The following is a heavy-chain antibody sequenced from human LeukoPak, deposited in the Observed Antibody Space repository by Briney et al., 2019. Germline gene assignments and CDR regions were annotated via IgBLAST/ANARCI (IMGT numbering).Heavy chain of an antibody. CDR1: GFNFSSYA. D-gene: IGHD6-13*01. CDR3: ARLTAAGRRTDFDY. Sequence: GGSLRLSCAASGFNFSSYAMHWVRQAPGKGLEWVAAISYDGSNKYYGDSVKGRFAISRDNSKNTLYLQMNSLRVEDTAVYHCARLTAAGRRTDFDYWGQGTLVTVSS. J-gene: IGHJ4*02. V-gene: IGHV3-30*09. CDR2: ISYDGSNK.